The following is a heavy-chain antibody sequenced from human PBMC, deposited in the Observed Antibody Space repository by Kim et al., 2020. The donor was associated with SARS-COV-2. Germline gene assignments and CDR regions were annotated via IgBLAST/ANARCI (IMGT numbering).Heavy chain of an antibody. V-gene: IGHV1-46*01. D-gene: IGHD6-19*01. Sequence: ASVKVSCKASGYTFTSYYMHWVRQAPGQGLEWMGIINPSGGSTSYAQKFQGRVTMTRDTSTSTVYMELSSLRSEDTAVYYCARDNFSGWSGYYYYGMDVWGQGTTVTVSS. CDR1: GYTFTSYY. CDR3: ARDNFSGWSGYYYYGMDV. J-gene: IGHJ6*02. CDR2: INPSGGST.